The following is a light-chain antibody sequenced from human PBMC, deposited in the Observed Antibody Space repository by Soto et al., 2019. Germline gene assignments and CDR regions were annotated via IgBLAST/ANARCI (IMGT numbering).Light chain of an antibody. V-gene: IGKV3-20*01. Sequence: EIVLTQSPGTLSLSPGERATLSCRASQSVSSSYLAWYQPKPGQAPRLLIYGASSRAIGIPDRFSGSGSGTDFTLTISRLEPEDFAVYYCQQYGSSPATFGQGTKVDIK. CDR3: QQYGSSPAT. J-gene: IGKJ1*01. CDR2: GAS. CDR1: QSVSSSY.